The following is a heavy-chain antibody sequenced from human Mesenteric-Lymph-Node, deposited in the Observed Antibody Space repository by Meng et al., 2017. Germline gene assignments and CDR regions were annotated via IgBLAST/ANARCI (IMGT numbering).Heavy chain of an antibody. J-gene: IGHJ4*02. V-gene: IGHV3-23*01. Sequence: VGLLASVCGLGQPGRSLSLAGAASGFAFSSYAMGWVRQAPGKGLEWVSAISGSGGSTYYADSVKGRFTISRDNSKNTLFVQMNSLRAEDTAVYYCAKGLDGYNRWGFDCWGQGTLVTVSS. D-gene: IGHD5-24*01. CDR2: ISGSGGST. CDR3: AKGLDGYNRWGFDC. CDR1: GFAFSSYA.